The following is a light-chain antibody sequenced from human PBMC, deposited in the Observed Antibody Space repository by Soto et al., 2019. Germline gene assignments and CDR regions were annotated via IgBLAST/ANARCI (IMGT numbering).Light chain of an antibody. V-gene: IGKV1-5*01. J-gene: IGKJ1*01. CDR3: QQYSSYPT. CDR1: QSISTW. CDR2: DVS. Sequence: DIQMTQSPSTLSASIGDRVTITCRASQSISTWLAWYQQKPGKAPKFLIYDVSNLESGVPSRFSGSGSGTEFTLTISSLQPDDFATYYCQQYSSYPTFGQGTKVDIK.